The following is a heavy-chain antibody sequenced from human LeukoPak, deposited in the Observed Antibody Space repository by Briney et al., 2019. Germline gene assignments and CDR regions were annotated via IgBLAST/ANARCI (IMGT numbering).Heavy chain of an antibody. J-gene: IGHJ4*02. D-gene: IGHD3-10*01. CDR1: GGSFSGYY. CDR3: ARVLDYYGSGTRDFDY. Sequence: SETLSLTCAVYGGSFSGYYWSWIRQPPGKGLEWIGETNHSGSTNYNPSLKSRVTISADTSKNQFSLKLNSVTAADTAVYYCARVLDYYGSGTRDFDYWGQGILVTVSS. V-gene: IGHV4-34*01. CDR2: TNHSGST.